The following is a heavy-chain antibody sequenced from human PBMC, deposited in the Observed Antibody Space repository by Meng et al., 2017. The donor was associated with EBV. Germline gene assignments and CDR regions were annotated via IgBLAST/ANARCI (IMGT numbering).Heavy chain of an antibody. D-gene: IGHD2-2*01. CDR3: ADGADLQGSSNFRY. CDR1: CSSLTSRGIG. J-gene: IGHJ4*02. CDR2: VCGYNDD. Sequence: HSRSGLSIPTHTRPLTCAFSCSSLTSRGIGISWMRQPPGKPLEWLARVCGYNDDRYSPYLSNRRSITNNTSKTQVVHRLINRHTSDSSAVYCADGADLQGSSNFRYWGQGILVTVSS. V-gene: IGHV2-5*08.